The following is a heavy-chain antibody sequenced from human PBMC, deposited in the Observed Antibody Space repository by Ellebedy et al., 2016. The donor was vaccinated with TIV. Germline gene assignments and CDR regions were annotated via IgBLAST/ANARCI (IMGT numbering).Heavy chain of an antibody. CDR1: GYTFTSYY. CDR3: TRGFYEKFDP. V-gene: IGHV1-18*04. Sequence: ASVKVSCKASGYTFTSYYFYWVRQAPGQGLEWMGWISGYNGDTNYAQEFQGRVTMTTDTSTSTVYMELRSLSFDDTAVYYCTRGFYEKFDPWGQGTLVTVS. CDR2: ISGYNGDT. D-gene: IGHD5/OR15-5a*01. J-gene: IGHJ5*02.